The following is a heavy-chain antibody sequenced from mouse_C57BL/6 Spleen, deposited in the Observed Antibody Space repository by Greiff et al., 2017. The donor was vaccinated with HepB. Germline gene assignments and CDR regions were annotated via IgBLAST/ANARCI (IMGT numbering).Heavy chain of an antibody. V-gene: IGHV1-82*01. J-gene: IGHJ1*03. Sequence: VKLQQSGPELVKPGASVKISCKASGYAFSSSWMNWVKQRPGKGLEWIGRIYPGDGDTNYNGKFKGKATLTADKSSSTAYIQLSSLTSEDSAVYFCARQAYDSPSYWYFDVWGTGTTVTVSS. CDR3: ARQAYDSPSYWYFDV. CDR2: IYPGDGDT. D-gene: IGHD2-12*01. CDR1: GYAFSSSW.